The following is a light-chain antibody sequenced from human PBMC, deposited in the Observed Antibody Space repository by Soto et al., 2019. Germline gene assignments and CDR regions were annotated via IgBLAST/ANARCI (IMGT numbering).Light chain of an antibody. Sequence: EIVLTQSPGTLSLSPGERATLSCRASQSVSSSYLAWYQQKPGQAPRLLIYGASSRATGIPDRFSGSGSGTDFTLTTSRXEPEDFAVYYCQQYGSSPWTFGQGTKVDIK. CDR2: GAS. CDR3: QQYGSSPWT. CDR1: QSVSSSY. V-gene: IGKV3-20*01. J-gene: IGKJ1*01.